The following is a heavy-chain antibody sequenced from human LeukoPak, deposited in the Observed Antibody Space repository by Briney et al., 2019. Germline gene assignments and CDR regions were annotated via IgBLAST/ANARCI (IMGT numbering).Heavy chain of an antibody. D-gene: IGHD3-22*01. CDR3: ASPIVDNDY. Sequence: PGGSLRLSCVASGFTVSSNYMSWVRQAPGKGLEWVSVIYSGGSTYYADSVKGRFTISRDNSKNTLYLQMNSLRAEDTAVYYCASPIVDNDYWGQGTLVTVSS. CDR2: IYSGGST. CDR1: GFTVSSNY. J-gene: IGHJ4*02. V-gene: IGHV3-66*01.